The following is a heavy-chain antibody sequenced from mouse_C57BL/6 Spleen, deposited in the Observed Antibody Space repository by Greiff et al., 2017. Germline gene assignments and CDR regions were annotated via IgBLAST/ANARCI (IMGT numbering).Heavy chain of an antibody. D-gene: IGHD1-1*02. CDR2: ISSGGDYI. J-gene: IGHJ4*01. Sequence: EVQGVESGEGLVKPGGSLKLSCAASGFTFSSYAMSWVRQTPEKRLEWVAYISSGGDYIYYADTVKGRFTISRDNARNTLYLQMSSLKSEDTAMYYCTGGNPYYYAMDYWGQGTSVTVSS. CDR3: TGGNPYYYAMDY. V-gene: IGHV5-9-1*02. CDR1: GFTFSSYA.